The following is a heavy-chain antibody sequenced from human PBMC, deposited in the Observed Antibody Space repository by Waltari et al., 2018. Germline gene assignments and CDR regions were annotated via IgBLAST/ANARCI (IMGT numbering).Heavy chain of an antibody. CDR2: ISWNDDK. Sequence: QITLKESGPTLVIPTHTLTLTCTFSGFSLNTSGVGVGWIRQPPGKALEWLALISWNDDKLYSPSLKSRLTITKDTSKNQVVLTMTNMDPVDTATYYCGHSWWGIWGQGILVTVSS. V-gene: IGHV2-5*01. D-gene: IGHD3-16*01. CDR3: GHSWWGI. J-gene: IGHJ4*02. CDR1: GFSLNTSGVG.